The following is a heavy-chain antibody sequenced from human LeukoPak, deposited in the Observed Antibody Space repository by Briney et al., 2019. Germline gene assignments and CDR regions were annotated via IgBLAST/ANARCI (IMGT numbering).Heavy chain of an antibody. CDR3: ARDRAWNYFDS. CDR1: GFTFSNHG. D-gene: IGHD1-1*01. CDR2: ISYDGSKK. J-gene: IGHJ4*02. Sequence: GGSLRLSCAVSGFTFSNHGMHWLRQAPGKGLEWVAIISYDGSKKYYAESVKGRYTISRDNSDSTLYLQMNSLRTEDTALYYCARDRAWNYFDSWGQGTLVTVSS. V-gene: IGHV3-30*03.